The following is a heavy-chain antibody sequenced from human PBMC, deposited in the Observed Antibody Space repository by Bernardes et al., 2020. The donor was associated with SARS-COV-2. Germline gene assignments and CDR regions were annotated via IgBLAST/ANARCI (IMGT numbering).Heavy chain of an antibody. Sequence: SETLSLTCTVSGGSISSSNNYWGWIRQSPGKGLEWIGSFYYSGSTYYNPSLKSRVAMSVDTTKNQFSLKLTSVTAADTAVYYCTRPYSGGFWVDYYYAMDVWGHGTTVTVSS. CDR3: TRPYSGGFWVDYYYAMDV. J-gene: IGHJ6*02. V-gene: IGHV4-39*01. D-gene: IGHD1-26*01. CDR2: FYYSGST. CDR1: GGSISSSNNY.